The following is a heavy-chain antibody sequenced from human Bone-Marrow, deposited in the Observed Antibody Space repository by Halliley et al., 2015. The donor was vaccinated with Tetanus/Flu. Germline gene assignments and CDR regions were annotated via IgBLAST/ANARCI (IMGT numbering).Heavy chain of an antibody. D-gene: IGHD1-1*01. CDR2: ISGYDGKT. Sequence: GLGGMGWISGYDGKTKYAQKLQGRVIMTTDPSTTPAYMELRGLKSDDTAVYYCASYKSGFHHWGQGTLVTVSS. V-gene: IGHV1-18*01. J-gene: IGHJ1*01. CDR3: ASYKSGFHH.